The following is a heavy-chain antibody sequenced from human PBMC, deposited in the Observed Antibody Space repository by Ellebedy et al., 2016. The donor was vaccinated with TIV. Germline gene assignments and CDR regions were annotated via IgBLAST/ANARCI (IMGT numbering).Heavy chain of an antibody. CDR3: AKNNGVRTTVTTWWYFQH. V-gene: IGHV3-23*01. CDR2: ISGSGGST. Sequence: GESLKISCAASGFTFSSYAMSWVRQAPGNGLEWVSAISGSGGSTYYADSVKGRFTISRDNSKNTLYLQMNSLRAEDTAVYYCAKNNGVRTTVTTWWYFQHWGQGTLVTVSS. J-gene: IGHJ1*01. D-gene: IGHD4-17*01. CDR1: GFTFSSYA.